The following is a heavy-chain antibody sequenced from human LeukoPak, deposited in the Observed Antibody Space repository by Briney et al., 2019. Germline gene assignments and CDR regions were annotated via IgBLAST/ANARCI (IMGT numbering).Heavy chain of an antibody. V-gene: IGHV4-59*01. CDR3: ARATGAGFDL. Sequence: SETLSLTCTVSGGSISSYYWSWIRQPPGKGLEWIGYLYNSGSTNYNPSLKSRVTISVDTSKNQFSLKLSSVTAADTAVYYCARATGAGFDLWGRGTLVTVSS. CDR1: GGSISSYY. J-gene: IGHJ2*01. D-gene: IGHD1-14*01. CDR2: LYNSGST.